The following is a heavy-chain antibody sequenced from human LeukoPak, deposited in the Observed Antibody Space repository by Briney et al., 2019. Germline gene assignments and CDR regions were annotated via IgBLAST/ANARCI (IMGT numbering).Heavy chain of an antibody. D-gene: IGHD3-3*01. Sequence: GGSLRLSCAASGFTFSSYSMNWVRQAPGKGLEWVSSISSSSSYIYYADSVKGRFTISRDNAKNSLYLQMNSLRAEDTAVYYCAREERFLEWLAAYYYYGMDVWGQGTTVTVSS. CDR2: ISSSSSYI. CDR1: GFTFSSYS. V-gene: IGHV3-21*01. CDR3: AREERFLEWLAAYYYYGMDV. J-gene: IGHJ6*02.